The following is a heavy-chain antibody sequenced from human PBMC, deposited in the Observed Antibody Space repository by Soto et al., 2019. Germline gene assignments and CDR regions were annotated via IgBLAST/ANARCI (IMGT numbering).Heavy chain of an antibody. CDR1: GGSFSGYY. CDR2: INHSGST. J-gene: IGHJ6*02. CDR3: ARASSWFPRYYYGMDV. Sequence: SETLSLTCAVYGGSFSGYYWSWIRQPPGKGLEWIGEINHSGSTNYNPSLKSRVTISVDTSKNQFSLKLSSVTAADTAVYYCARASSWFPRYYYGMDVWGQGXTVTVYS. D-gene: IGHD6-13*01. V-gene: IGHV4-34*01.